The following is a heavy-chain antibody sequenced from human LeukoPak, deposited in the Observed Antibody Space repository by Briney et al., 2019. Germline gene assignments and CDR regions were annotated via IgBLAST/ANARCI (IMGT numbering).Heavy chain of an antibody. CDR3: ARDDGSYSSSWYDFDS. CDR1: GFTFTNYA. V-gene: IGHV3-23*01. Sequence: AGSLRLTCAASGFTFTNYAMSWVRQAPGKGLEWVSGVSGNGATTWYADSVKGRFTISRDNSNQTMNQQMNSLRAEDTALYYCARDDGSYSSSWYDFDSWGQGTLVTVCS. D-gene: IGHD6-13*01. CDR2: VSGNGATT. J-gene: IGHJ4*02.